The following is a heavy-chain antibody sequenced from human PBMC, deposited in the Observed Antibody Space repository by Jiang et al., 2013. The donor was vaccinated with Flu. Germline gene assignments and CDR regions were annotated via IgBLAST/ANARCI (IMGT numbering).Heavy chain of an antibody. V-gene: IGHV4-34*01. CDR1: GGSFSGYY. D-gene: IGHD5-18*01. CDR3: ARGLETAMVFRIYYYGMDV. CDR2: INHSGST. Sequence: LLKPSETLSLTCAVYGGSFSGYYWSWIRQPPGKGLEWIGEINHSGSTNYNPSLKSRVTISVDTSKNQFSLKLSSVTAADTAVYYCARGLETAMVFRIYYYGMDVWGQGTTVTVSS. J-gene: IGHJ6*02.